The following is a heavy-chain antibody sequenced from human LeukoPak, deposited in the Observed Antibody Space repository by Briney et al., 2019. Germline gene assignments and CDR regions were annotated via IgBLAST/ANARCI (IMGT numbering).Heavy chain of an antibody. D-gene: IGHD3-22*01. J-gene: IGHJ5*02. CDR1: GFTFSSYW. CDR2: IKEDGSEK. CDR3: AGLVVGLTNWFDP. V-gene: IGHV3-7*05. Sequence: GGSLRLSCAASGFTFSSYWMSWVRQAPGKGLEWVANIKEDGSEKYYVDSVKGRFSISRDNAKNSLNLQMNSLRADDTAVYYCAGLVVGLTNWFDPWGQGTLLTVSS.